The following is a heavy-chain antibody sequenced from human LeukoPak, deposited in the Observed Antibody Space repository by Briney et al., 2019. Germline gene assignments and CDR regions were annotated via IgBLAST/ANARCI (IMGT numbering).Heavy chain of an antibody. J-gene: IGHJ4*02. CDR2: ISYDGSNK. D-gene: IGHD3-10*01. Sequence: LSLTCTVSGGSISSSSYYWGWIRQAPGKGLEWVAVISYDGSNKYYADSVKGRFTISRDNAKNSLYLQMNSLRAEDTAVYYCALTPDYYGSGSFDYWGQGTLVTVSS. CDR1: GGSISSSS. V-gene: IGHV3-30-3*01. CDR3: ALTPDYYGSGSFDY.